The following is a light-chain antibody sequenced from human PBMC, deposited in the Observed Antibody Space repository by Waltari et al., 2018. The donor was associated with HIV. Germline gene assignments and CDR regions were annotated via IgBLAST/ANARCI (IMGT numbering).Light chain of an antibody. V-gene: IGLV1-51*01. Sequence: QSVLTQPPSVSAAPGQKVTISCSVSTSNIGTNYVSWYQRLPGTAPKLLIYDNSRRPSGIPDRFSGSKSGTSATLGITGLQTGDEADYYCGTWDSSLGAVVFGAGTKVTVL. CDR1: TSNIGTNY. J-gene: IGLJ1*01. CDR3: GTWDSSLGAVV. CDR2: DNS.